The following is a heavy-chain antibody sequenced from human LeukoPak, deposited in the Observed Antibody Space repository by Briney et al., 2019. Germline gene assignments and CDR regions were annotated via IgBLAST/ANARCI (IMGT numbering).Heavy chain of an antibody. J-gene: IGHJ4*02. CDR1: GFTFSSYA. D-gene: IGHD3-22*01. V-gene: IGHV3-23*01. CDR3: AKDLLPSHYDSRVLDY. Sequence: PGGSLRLSCAASGFTFSSYAMSWVRQAPGKGLEWVSTIISSGGSTYYADSVRGRFTISRDNSKNTLYLQMNSLRAEDTAVYYCAKDLLPSHYDSRVLDYWGQGTLVTVSS. CDR2: IISSGGST.